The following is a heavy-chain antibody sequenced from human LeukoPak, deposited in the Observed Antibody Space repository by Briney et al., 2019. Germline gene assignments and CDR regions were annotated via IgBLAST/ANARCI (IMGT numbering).Heavy chain of an antibody. CDR3: ARAYSSSWYWNWFDP. V-gene: IGHV4-38-2*02. D-gene: IGHD6-13*01. CDR1: GDSITGYY. CDR2: IYPTGST. Sequence: SETLSLTCSVSGDSITGYYWGWIRQPPGKGLEWIGNIYPTGSTYYNPSLKSRVTISVDTSKNQFSLKVSSVGAADTAVYYCARAYSSSWYWNWFDPWGQGTLVTVSS. J-gene: IGHJ5*02.